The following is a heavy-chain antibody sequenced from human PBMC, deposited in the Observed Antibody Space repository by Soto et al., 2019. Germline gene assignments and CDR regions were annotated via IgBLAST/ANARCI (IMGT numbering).Heavy chain of an antibody. CDR3: ASSEGNDYYYGMDV. CDR2: ISSSGTTI. J-gene: IGHJ6*02. V-gene: IGHV3-11*01. Sequence: QLVESGGGLVKPGGSLRLSCEASRFRFSDYYMSWVRQAPGKGLEWVSFISSSGTTIYYADSVKGRCTISRDNAKNSLFLQMNSLRVEDTAVYYCASSEGNDYYYGMDVWGQGTTVTVSS. CDR1: RFRFSDYY.